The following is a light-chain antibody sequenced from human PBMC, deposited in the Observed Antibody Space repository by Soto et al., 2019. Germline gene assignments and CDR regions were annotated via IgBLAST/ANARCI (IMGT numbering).Light chain of an antibody. CDR1: SSDVGDYNY. Sequence: QSVLTQPASASGSLGQSVTIPCTGTSSDVGDYNYVSWYQQHPGKVPKLMIYEVSKRPSGVPDRFSGSKSGNTASLTVSGLQAEDEADYYCSSFAGSPVVFGGGTKLTVL. CDR3: SSFAGSPVV. V-gene: IGLV2-8*01. J-gene: IGLJ2*01. CDR2: EVS.